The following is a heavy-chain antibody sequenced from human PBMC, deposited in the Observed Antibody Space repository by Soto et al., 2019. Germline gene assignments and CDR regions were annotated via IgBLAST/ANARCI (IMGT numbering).Heavy chain of an antibody. CDR2: ISAYNGNT. CDR3: ARGIEAGYCSSNSCYTGHYFDY. Sequence: ASVKVSCKASGYTFTSYGISWVRQAPGQGLEWMGWISAYNGNTNYAQKLQGRVTMTTDTSTSTAYMELRSLRSDDTAVYYCARGIEAGYCSSNSCYTGHYFDYWGQGTLVTVSS. CDR1: GYTFTSYG. V-gene: IGHV1-18*01. D-gene: IGHD2-2*02. J-gene: IGHJ4*02.